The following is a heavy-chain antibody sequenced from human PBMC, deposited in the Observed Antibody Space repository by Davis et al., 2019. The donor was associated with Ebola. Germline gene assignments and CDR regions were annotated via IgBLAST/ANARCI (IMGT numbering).Heavy chain of an antibody. J-gene: IGHJ4*02. CDR3: AKLGEQWLVRGYFDY. CDR1: GFTFSSYG. CDR2: ISDNGDRT. Sequence: GESLKISCAASGFTFSSYGMSWVRQAPGKGLEWVSTISDNGDRTYYADSVKGRFTISRDNSKSTLYLQMNSLRAEDTAVYYCAKLGEQWLVRGYFDYWGQGTLVTVSS. D-gene: IGHD6-19*01. V-gene: IGHV3-23*01.